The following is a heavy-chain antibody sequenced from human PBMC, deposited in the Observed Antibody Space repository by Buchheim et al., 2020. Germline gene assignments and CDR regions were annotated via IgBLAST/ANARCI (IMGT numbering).Heavy chain of an antibody. CDR3: AKALVGATDY. Sequence: EVQLVESGGGLVQPGGSLRLSCEASRFSFSSYWMSWVRQAPGKGLEWVANINQDGSETNYVDSVKGRFTISRDNARNSLHLQMNSLRAEDTAVYYCAKALVGATDYWGQGTL. CDR2: INQDGSET. CDR1: RFSFSSYW. V-gene: IGHV3-7*01. D-gene: IGHD1-26*01. J-gene: IGHJ4*02.